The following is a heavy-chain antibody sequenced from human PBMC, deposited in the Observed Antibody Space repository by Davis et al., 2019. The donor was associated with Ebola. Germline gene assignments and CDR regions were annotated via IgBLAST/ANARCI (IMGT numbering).Heavy chain of an antibody. J-gene: IGHJ6*02. CDR2: IIPIFGTA. D-gene: IGHD4-17*01. Sequence: AASVKVSCKASGGTFSSYAISWVRQAPGQGLEWMGGIIPIFGTANYAQNFQGRVTITADKSTSTAYMELSSLKTEDTAVYYCTRQPSPLTVTTGFGRSYYYYGMDVWGQGTTVTVSS. CDR1: GGTFSSYA. CDR3: TRQPSPLTVTTGFGRSYYYYGMDV. V-gene: IGHV1-69*06.